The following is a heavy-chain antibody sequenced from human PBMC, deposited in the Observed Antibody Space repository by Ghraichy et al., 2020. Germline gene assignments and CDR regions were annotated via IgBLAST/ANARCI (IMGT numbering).Heavy chain of an antibody. D-gene: IGHD5-18*01. Sequence: GSLRLSCTVSGGSISSYYWSWIRQPPGKGLEWIGLIYYSGSTNYNPSLKSRVTMSLDTSKNQFSLKLSSVTAADTAVYYCARSKGVNTGLVSGYYYGMDVWGQGTTVTVSS. CDR1: GGSISSYY. CDR3: ARSKGVNTGLVSGYYYGMDV. V-gene: IGHV4-59*08. J-gene: IGHJ6*02. CDR2: IYYSGST.